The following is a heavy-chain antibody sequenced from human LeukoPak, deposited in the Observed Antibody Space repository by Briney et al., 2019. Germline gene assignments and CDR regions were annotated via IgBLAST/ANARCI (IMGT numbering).Heavy chain of an antibody. D-gene: IGHD2-15*01. CDR1: GGSISSSSYY. CDR3: ARPSKWYVFYMDV. CDR2: IYYSGST. V-gene: IGHV4-39*01. J-gene: IGHJ6*02. Sequence: SETLSLTCTVSGGSISSSSYYWGWIRQPPGKGLEWIGSIYYSGSTYYNPSLKSRVTISVDTSKDQCSLKLSSVTAADTAVYYCARPSKWYVFYMDVWGQGTTVTVSS.